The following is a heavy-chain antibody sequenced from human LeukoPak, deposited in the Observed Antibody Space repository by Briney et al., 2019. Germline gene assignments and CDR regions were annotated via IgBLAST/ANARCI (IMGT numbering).Heavy chain of an antibody. D-gene: IGHD5-12*01. CDR2: IYYSGST. CDR1: GGSISSYY. CDR3: ARHSGYDAPFDY. V-gene: IGHV4-59*08. J-gene: IGHJ4*02. Sequence: SETLSLTCTVSGGSISSYYWSWIRQPPGKGLEWIGYIYYSGSTNYNPSLKSRVTISVDTSKNQFSLKLSSVTAADTAVYYCARHSGYDAPFDYWGQGTLVTVSS.